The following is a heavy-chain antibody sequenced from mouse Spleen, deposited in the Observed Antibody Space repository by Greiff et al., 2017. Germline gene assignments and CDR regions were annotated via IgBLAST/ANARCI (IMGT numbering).Heavy chain of an antibody. CDR3: ARTGYGKRAMDY. V-gene: IGHV14-1*02. D-gene: IGHD2-10*02. CDR2: IDPENGNT. CDR1: GFNITDYY. Sequence: EVQLQQSGAELVRPGALVKLSCKASGFNITDYYMHWVKQRPEQGLEWIGWIDPENGNTIYDPKFQGKASITADTSSNTAYLQLSSLTSEDTAVYYCARTGYGKRAMDYWGQGTSVTVSS. J-gene: IGHJ4*01.